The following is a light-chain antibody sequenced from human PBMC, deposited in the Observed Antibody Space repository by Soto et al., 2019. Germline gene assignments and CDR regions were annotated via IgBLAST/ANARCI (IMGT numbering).Light chain of an antibody. Sequence: QSALTQPPSASGSPGQSVTISCTGTSSDVGGYDYVSWYQQRPGKAPKLLIHEVTKRPSGVPDRFSGYKSGNTASLTVSGLQAEGEADYYCSSYAGRTLYVFGTGTKVTV. J-gene: IGLJ1*01. CDR1: SSDVGGYDY. V-gene: IGLV2-8*01. CDR3: SSYAGRTLYV. CDR2: EVT.